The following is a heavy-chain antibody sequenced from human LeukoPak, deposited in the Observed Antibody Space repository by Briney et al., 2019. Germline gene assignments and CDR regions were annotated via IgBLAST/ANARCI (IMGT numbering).Heavy chain of an antibody. J-gene: IGHJ6*03. V-gene: IGHV3-30*04. Sequence: GGSLRLSCAASGFTFSSYAMHWVRQAPGKGLEWVAVISYDGSNKYYADSVKGRFTISRDNSKNTLYLQMNSLRAEDTAVYYCAREGNSSSWWWYYYYYYMDVWGKGTTVTVSS. CDR1: GFTFSSYA. CDR2: ISYDGSNK. CDR3: AREGNSSSWWWYYYYYYMDV. D-gene: IGHD6-13*01.